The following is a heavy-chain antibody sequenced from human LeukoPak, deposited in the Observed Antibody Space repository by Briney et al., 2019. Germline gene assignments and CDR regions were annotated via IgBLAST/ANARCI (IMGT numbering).Heavy chain of an antibody. V-gene: IGHV3-48*04. D-gene: IGHD5-18*01. CDR3: ARAATGYNYGYYY. CDR2: ISSGSSTI. J-gene: IGHJ4*02. CDR1: GFTFSDCN. Sequence: GGSLRLSCAASGFTFSDCNMNWVRQTPGKGLEWVSYISSGSSTIYYADSVKGRFTISRDNAKNSLYLQMNSLRAEDTAVYYCARAATGYNYGYYYWGQGTLVTVSS.